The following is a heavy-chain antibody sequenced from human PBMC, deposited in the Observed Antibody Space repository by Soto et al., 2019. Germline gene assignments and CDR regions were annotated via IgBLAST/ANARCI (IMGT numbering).Heavy chain of an antibody. D-gene: IGHD2-2*01. Sequence: GGCLRLSCAASGFTFSSYWMSWVRQAPGKGLEWVANIKQDGSEKYYGGSVKGRFTISRDNAKNSLYLQMNRLRAEDTDVYYCPRVANIVVVPAAPFFDSWGQGTLVTVSS. CDR1: GFTFSSYW. V-gene: IGHV3-7*02. CDR3: PRVANIVVVPAAPFFDS. J-gene: IGHJ4*02. CDR2: IKQDGSEK.